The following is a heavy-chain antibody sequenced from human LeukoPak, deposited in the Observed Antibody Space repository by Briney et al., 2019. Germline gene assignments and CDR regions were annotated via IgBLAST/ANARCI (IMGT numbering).Heavy chain of an antibody. D-gene: IGHD2-2*02. CDR1: GFTFNSYH. Sequence: GGSLRLSCAASGFTFNSYHMDWVRQAPGRGLEWVSYISVRSDAIYYADSVKGRFTISRDNARNSLYLQMNSLRDEDTAVYYCARDHNGPYTFDYWGQGTLVTVSS. J-gene: IGHJ4*02. CDR3: ARDHNGPYTFDY. V-gene: IGHV3-48*02. CDR2: ISVRSDAI.